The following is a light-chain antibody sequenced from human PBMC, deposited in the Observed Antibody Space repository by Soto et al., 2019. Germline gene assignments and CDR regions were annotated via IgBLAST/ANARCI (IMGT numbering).Light chain of an antibody. V-gene: IGLV2-14*01. CDR1: SSDVGGYNY. CDR3: SSYTSSSTLV. Sequence: QSALTQPASVSGSPGQSITISCTGTSSDVGGYNYVSWYQQHPGKAPKLMIYDVSNRPSELSNRFSGSKSGNTDALTISVLQAEDEADYYCSSYTSSSTLVFGGGTKLTVL. CDR2: DVS. J-gene: IGLJ2*01.